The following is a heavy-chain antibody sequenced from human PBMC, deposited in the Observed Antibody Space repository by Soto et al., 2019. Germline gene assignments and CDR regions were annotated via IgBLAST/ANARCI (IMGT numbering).Heavy chain of an antibody. CDR2: ISSRSSTI. D-gene: IGHD3-10*01. CDR3: ARGGRGVYYYYGMDV. CDR1: GFTFSSYS. Sequence: QPGGSLRLSCAASGFTFSSYSMNWVRQAPEKGQEWVSYISSRSSTIYYADSVKGRFTISRDNAKNSLYLQMNSLRDEDTAVYYCARGGRGVYYYYGMDVWGQGTTVTVSS. V-gene: IGHV3-48*02. J-gene: IGHJ6*02.